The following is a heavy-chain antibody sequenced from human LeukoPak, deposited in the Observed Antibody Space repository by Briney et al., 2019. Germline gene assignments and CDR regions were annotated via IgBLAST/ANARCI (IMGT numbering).Heavy chain of an antibody. CDR3: ARGSISGRTTVQYFDY. CDR2: INHSGST. CDR1: GGSFSGYY. V-gene: IGHV4-34*01. D-gene: IGHD4-17*01. J-gene: IGHJ4*02. Sequence: SETLSLTCAVYGGSFSGYYWSWTRQPPGKGLEWIGEINHSGSTNYNPSLKSRVTISVDTSKNQFSLKLSSVTAADTAVYYCARGSISGRTTVQYFDYWGQGTLVTVSS.